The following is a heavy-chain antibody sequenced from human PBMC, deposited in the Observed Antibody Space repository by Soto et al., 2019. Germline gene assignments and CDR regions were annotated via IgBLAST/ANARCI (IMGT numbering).Heavy chain of an antibody. Sequence: QVQLVQSGAEVKKPGSSVKVSCKASGGTFSNYAITWVRQAPGQGLEWMGGIIPIFGTANYAQKFQGRVTITADESTSTAYLDLSSLRSEDTAVYYCARPVEMATISRSYLFYWGQGTLVTVSS. J-gene: IGHJ4*02. CDR1: GGTFSNYA. CDR2: IIPIFGTA. V-gene: IGHV1-69*01. D-gene: IGHD5-12*01. CDR3: ARPVEMATISRSYLFY.